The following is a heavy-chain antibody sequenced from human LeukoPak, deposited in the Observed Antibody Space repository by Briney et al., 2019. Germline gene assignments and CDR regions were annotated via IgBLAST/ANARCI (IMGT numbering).Heavy chain of an antibody. Sequence: GGSLRLSCAASGFTFSSYAMSWVRQAPARGLEWVSSLRGDGETFYADSVKGRFTLSRDESRNTLYLQMNSLRAEDTAVYYCAKDGGLLEFDYWGQGTLVTVSS. V-gene: IGHV3-23*01. J-gene: IGHJ4*02. D-gene: IGHD3-10*01. CDR2: LRGDGET. CDR3: AKDGGLLEFDY. CDR1: GFTFSSYA.